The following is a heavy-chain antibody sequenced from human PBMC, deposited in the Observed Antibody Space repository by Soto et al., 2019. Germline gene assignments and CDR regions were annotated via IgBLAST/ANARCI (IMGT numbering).Heavy chain of an antibody. Sequence: GGSLRLSCAASGFTFSNYGMHWVRQAPGKGLEWVAVISDDGRNKYYVDSVKGRFTISRDNSKNTLYLQMNSLRGDDTAVFYCAKDLNAFWSGLDYWGQGTLVTVS. CDR2: ISDDGRNK. CDR1: GFTFSNYG. CDR3: AKDLNAFWSGLDY. V-gene: IGHV3-30*18. J-gene: IGHJ4*02. D-gene: IGHD3-3*01.